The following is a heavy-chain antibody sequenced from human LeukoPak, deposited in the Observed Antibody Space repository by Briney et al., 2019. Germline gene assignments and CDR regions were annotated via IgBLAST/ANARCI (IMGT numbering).Heavy chain of an antibody. CDR3: ARQGLVGATMFDY. Sequence: PGGSLRLSCAASGFTFSSYSMNWVRQAPGKGLEWVSSISSSSGYIYYADSVKGRFTISRDNAKNSLYLQMNSLRAEDTAVYYCARQGLVGATMFDYWGQGTLVTVSS. J-gene: IGHJ4*02. CDR1: GFTFSSYS. CDR2: ISSSSGYI. D-gene: IGHD1-26*01. V-gene: IGHV3-21*01.